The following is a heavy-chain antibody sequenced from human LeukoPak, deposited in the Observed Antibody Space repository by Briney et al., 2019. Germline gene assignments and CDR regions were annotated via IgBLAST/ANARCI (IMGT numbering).Heavy chain of an antibody. J-gene: IGHJ6*03. V-gene: IGHV4-34*01. CDR2: INHSGST. CDR3: ARDDYGDFYYYYYMDV. D-gene: IGHD4-17*01. CDR1: GGSFSGYY. Sequence: SETLSLTCAVYGGSFSGYYWSWIRQPPGKGLEWIGEINHSGSTNYNPSLKSRVTISVDTSKNQFSLKLSSVTAADTAVHYCARDDYGDFYYYYYMDVWGKGTTVTVSS.